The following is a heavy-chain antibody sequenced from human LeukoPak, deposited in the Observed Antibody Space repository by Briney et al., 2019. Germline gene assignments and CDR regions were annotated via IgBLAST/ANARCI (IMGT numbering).Heavy chain of an antibody. Sequence: GGSLRLSCAASGFTFSSYSMNWVRQAPGKGLEWVSSISDRTYYADSVKGRFTISRDNSENTLFLQMNSLGAEDTAVYYCAKSWRYYDSSGYYAFDFWGQGTLVTVSS. CDR3: AKSWRYYDSSGYYAFDF. CDR2: ISDRT. V-gene: IGHV3-23*01. D-gene: IGHD3-22*01. J-gene: IGHJ3*01. CDR1: GFTFSSYS.